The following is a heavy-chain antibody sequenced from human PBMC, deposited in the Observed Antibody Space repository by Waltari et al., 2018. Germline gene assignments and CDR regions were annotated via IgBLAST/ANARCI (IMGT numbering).Heavy chain of an antibody. V-gene: IGHV1-18*01. J-gene: IGHJ4*02. CDR2: ISAYNGNT. D-gene: IGHD5-12*01. CDR3: ARDISGYDPEDY. Sequence: QVQLVQSGAEEKKPGASVKDSCKASGYNFTRHGISWVRQAPGTGHKWMGWISAYNGNTNYAQKLQGRVTMTTDTSTSTAYMELRSLRSDDTAVYYCARDISGYDPEDYWGQGTLVTVSS. CDR1: GYNFTRHG.